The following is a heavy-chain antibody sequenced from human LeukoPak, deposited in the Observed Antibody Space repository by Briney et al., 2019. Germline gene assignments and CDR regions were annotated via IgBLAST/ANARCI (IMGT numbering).Heavy chain of an antibody. CDR2: MNPNSGNT. Sequence: ASVKVSCKASGYTFSSYDINWVRQATGQGLEWMGRMNPNSGNTNYAQKFQGRVTMTWSTSTSTAYLELSSLRSDDTAVYYCARGGWVNDDAGALFGMDVWGQGTTVTVSS. CDR3: ARGGWVNDDAGALFGMDV. CDR1: GYTFSSYD. J-gene: IGHJ6*02. D-gene: IGHD3-10*01. V-gene: IGHV1-8*02.